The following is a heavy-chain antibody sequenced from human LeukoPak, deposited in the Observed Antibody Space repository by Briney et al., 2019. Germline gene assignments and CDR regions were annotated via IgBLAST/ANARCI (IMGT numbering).Heavy chain of an antibody. Sequence: PSETLSLTCAVYGGPFGVYYWSWIRQPPGKGLEWIGEINHSGSTNYNPSLKSRVTISVDTSKNHFSLKLSSVTAADTAVYYCAGPGAGDLDYWGHGTLVTVSS. CDR2: INHSGST. J-gene: IGHJ4*01. CDR3: AGPGAGDLDY. CDR1: GGPFGVYY. V-gene: IGHV4-34*01. D-gene: IGHD3-10*01.